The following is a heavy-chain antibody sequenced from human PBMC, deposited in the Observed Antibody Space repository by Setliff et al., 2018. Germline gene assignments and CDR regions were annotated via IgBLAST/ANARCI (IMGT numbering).Heavy chain of an antibody. CDR2: IYFTGNT. CDR1: GGSVRTSSYY. Sequence: SETLSLTCTVSGGSVRTSSYYWGWIRQSPGKGLEWIGSIYFTGNTYYSPSLKSRVTISSDTSKNQFSLKLTSLTATDTAIYYCARHGRFYDFTDYFPNWFDPWGQGTLVTVSS. V-gene: IGHV4-39*01. D-gene: IGHD3-22*01. CDR3: ARHGRFYDFTDYFPNWFDP. J-gene: IGHJ5*02.